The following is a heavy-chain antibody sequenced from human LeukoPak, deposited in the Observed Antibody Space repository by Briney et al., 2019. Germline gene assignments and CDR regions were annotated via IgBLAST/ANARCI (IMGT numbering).Heavy chain of an antibody. CDR2: IRQDGGEK. CDR3: ARDGTAAGLYFDL. Sequence: PGGSLRLSCAASGFTFSSYSMNWVRLAPGKGLEWMASIRQDGGEKSYVDSVKGRFTISRDNTKNSLYLQINSLRAEDTAVYYCARDGTAAGLYFDLWGQGTLVTVSS. CDR1: GFTFSSYS. D-gene: IGHD6-13*01. J-gene: IGHJ4*01. V-gene: IGHV3-7*01.